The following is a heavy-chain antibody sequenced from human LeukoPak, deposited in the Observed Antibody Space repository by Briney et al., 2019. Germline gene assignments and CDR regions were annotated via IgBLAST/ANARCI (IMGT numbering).Heavy chain of an antibody. CDR3: ARRGYCSSTSCYEYWFDP. J-gene: IGHJ5*02. V-gene: IGHV4-39*01. CDR2: IYYSGST. CDR1: GGSISSSSYY. D-gene: IGHD2-2*01. Sequence: SETLSLTCTVSGGSISSSSYYWGWIRQPPGKGLEWIGIIYYSGSTYYDPSLKSRLTISVDTSKNQFTLKLSSVTATDTAVYYCARRGYCSSTSCYEYWFDPWGQGTLVTVSS.